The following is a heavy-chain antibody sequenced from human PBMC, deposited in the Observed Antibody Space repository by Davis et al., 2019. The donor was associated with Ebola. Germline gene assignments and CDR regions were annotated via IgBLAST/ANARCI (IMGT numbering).Heavy chain of an antibody. CDR2: IRSKANSYAT. CDR1: GFTFSGSA. CDR3: ARDVRSVGATIFSHYYYYGMDV. J-gene: IGHJ6*02. D-gene: IGHD1-26*01. V-gene: IGHV3-73*01. Sequence: GGSLRLSCAASGFTFSGSAMHWVRQASGKGLEWVGRIRSKANSYATAYAASVKGRFTISRDDSKNTAYLQMNSLRAEDTAVYYCARDVRSVGATIFSHYYYYGMDVWGQGTTVTV.